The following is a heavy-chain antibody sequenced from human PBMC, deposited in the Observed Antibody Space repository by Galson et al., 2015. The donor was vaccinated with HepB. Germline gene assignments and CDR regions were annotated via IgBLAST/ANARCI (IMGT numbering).Heavy chain of an antibody. CDR2: INGVGGNT. CDR3: ARGAPSYYGSGSYYLGDY. Sequence: SLRLSCAASGFTFGSNAMTWVRQAPGKGLEWVSTINGVGGNTYYADSVKGRFTISRDDSKNTLYLQMNSLRAEDTAVYYCARGAPSYYGSGSYYLGDYWGQGTLVTVSS. D-gene: IGHD3-10*01. J-gene: IGHJ4*02. CDR1: GFTFGSNA. V-gene: IGHV3-23*01.